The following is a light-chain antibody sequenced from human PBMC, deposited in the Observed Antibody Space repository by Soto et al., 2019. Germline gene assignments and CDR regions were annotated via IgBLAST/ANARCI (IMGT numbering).Light chain of an antibody. CDR3: CSYTSSDTYV. CDR2: DVS. CDR1: SSDVGGYDF. J-gene: IGLJ1*01. Sequence: CALTQPASGSGSPGQSITISCTGPSSDVGGYDFVSWYQQHPGKAPKVMIYDVSNRPSGVSNRFSGSKSGNTASLTISGLQAEDKADYYCCSYTSSDTYVFGTGTKVTVL. V-gene: IGLV2-14*01.